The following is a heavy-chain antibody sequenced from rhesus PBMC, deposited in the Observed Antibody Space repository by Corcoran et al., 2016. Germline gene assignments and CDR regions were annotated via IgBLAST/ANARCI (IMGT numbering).Heavy chain of an antibody. CDR3: AKGGRSSWNDVDY. J-gene: IGHJ4*01. CDR2: IRSGGTT. CDR1: GFTFGSYA. V-gene: IGHV3-103*01. D-gene: IGHD1-14*01. Sequence: EVQLVESGGGLAKPGGSLRLSCAASGFTFGSYAMHWVGQAPGKGLEWVSAIRSGGTTYYAGSVKGRFTISRDNSKNTLSLQINSLRAEDTAVYYCAKGGRSSWNDVDYWGQGVLVTVSS.